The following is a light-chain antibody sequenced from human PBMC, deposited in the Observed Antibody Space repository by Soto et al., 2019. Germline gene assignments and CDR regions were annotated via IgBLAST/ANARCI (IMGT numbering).Light chain of an antibody. Sequence: LTQPASVSGSPGQSITISCTGTSSDVGGYNYVSWYQQHPGKAPKLMIYEVSNRPSGVSNRFSGSKSGNTASLTISGLQAEDEADSYCSSYPRSSTYVFGTGTKLP. CDR1: SSDVGGYNY. CDR2: EVS. CDR3: SSYPRSSTYV. V-gene: IGLV2-14*01. J-gene: IGLJ1*01.